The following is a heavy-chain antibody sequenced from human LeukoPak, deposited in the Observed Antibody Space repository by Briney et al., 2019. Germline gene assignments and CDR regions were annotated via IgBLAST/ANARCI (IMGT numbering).Heavy chain of an antibody. Sequence: GGSLRLSCAASGFTFSSYSMNWVRQAPGKGLEWVSSISSSSSYIYYADSVKGRFTISRDNAKNTLYLQMNSLRAEDTAVYYCAGVLGVRDLAYFDYWGHGTLVTVSS. CDR2: ISSSSSYI. J-gene: IGHJ4*01. V-gene: IGHV3-21*01. D-gene: IGHD3-10*01. CDR1: GFTFSSYS. CDR3: AGVLGVRDLAYFDY.